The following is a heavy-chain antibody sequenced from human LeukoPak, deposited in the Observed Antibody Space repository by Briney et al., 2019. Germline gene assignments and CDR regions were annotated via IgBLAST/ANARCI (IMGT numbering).Heavy chain of an antibody. CDR3: ARNASDSGTSYFDY. Sequence: SETLSLTCTVSGGSISSGTYYWGWVRQPPGKGLEWIGSIYYSGSTSYNPSLRSRVTISVDTSKNQFSLKLDSVTAADTAVYYCARNASDSGTSYFDYWGQGTLVTVSS. J-gene: IGHJ4*02. CDR2: IYYSGST. V-gene: IGHV4-39*01. D-gene: IGHD1-26*01. CDR1: GGSISSGTYY.